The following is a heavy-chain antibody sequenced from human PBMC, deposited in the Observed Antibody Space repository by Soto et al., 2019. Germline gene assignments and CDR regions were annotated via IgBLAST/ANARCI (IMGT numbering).Heavy chain of an antibody. D-gene: IGHD3-10*01. Sequence: SETLSLTCTVSGGSISSYYWSWIRQPPGKGLEWIGYIYYSGSTNYNPSLKSRVTISVDTSKNQFSLKLSSVTAADTAVYYCARDGMVRGVIPPGWFDPWGQGTLVTVSS. CDR3: ARDGMVRGVIPPGWFDP. J-gene: IGHJ5*02. CDR2: IYYSGST. CDR1: GGSISSYY. V-gene: IGHV4-59*01.